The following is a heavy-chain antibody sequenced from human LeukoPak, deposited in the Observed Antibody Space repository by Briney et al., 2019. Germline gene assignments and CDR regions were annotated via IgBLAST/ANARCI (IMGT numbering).Heavy chain of an antibody. V-gene: IGHV3-64D*09. D-gene: IGHD6-6*01. Sequence: TGGSLRLSCSASGFTFSSYAMHWVRQAPGKGLEYVSAISSNGGSTYYADSVKGRFTISRDNSKNTLYLQMSSLRAEDTAVYYCVKGLYSSSVDWFDPWGQGTLVTVSS. CDR2: ISSNGGST. J-gene: IGHJ5*02. CDR1: GFTFSSYA. CDR3: VKGLYSSSVDWFDP.